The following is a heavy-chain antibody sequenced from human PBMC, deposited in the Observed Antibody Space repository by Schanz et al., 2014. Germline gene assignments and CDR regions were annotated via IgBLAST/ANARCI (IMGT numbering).Heavy chain of an antibody. CDR3: TKGRTFGR. D-gene: IGHD3-16*01. V-gene: IGHV1-8*01. CDR1: GYTFTSYD. Sequence: QVQLVQSGVEVKRPGASVKVSCKASGYTFTSYDINWVRQATGQGLEWMGWMNSKTGNTGYAQRFQGRVAMTRNTSITTAYLELSSLRSGDTAIYYCTKGRTFGRWGQGTLGTVSS. CDR2: MNSKTGNT. J-gene: IGHJ4*02.